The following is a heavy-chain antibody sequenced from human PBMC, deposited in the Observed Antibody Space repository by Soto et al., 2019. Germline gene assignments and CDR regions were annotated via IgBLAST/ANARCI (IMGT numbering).Heavy chain of an antibody. J-gene: IGHJ4*02. D-gene: IGHD6-19*01. CDR2: ISYDGSNK. V-gene: IGHV3-30*18. CDR1: GITFSSYG. Sequence: QVQLVESGGGVVQPGRSLRLSCAASGITFSSYGMHWVRQAPGKGLEWVAVISYDGSNKYYADSVKGRFTISRDNSKNTLYLQMNSLRAEDTAVYYFAKEGGPGIAVAAFDYWGQGTLVTVSS. CDR3: AKEGGPGIAVAAFDY.